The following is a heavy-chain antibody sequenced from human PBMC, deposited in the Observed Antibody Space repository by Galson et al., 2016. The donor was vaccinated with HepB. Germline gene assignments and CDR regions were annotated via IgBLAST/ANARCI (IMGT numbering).Heavy chain of an antibody. CDR1: GGSLSGYY. J-gene: IGHJ6*01. Sequence: SETLSLTCAVNGGSLSGYYWNWIRQPPGKGLEWIGEINHSGTANYNPSLKSRVPMSVDTTNKQVSLTVNSVVAADTAVYYCARGTPAVATTAGGTQYYYNGMDVWGQGTTVIASS. CDR2: INHSGTA. CDR3: ARGTPAVATTAGGTQYYYNGMDV. D-gene: IGHD1-1*01. V-gene: IGHV4-34*01.